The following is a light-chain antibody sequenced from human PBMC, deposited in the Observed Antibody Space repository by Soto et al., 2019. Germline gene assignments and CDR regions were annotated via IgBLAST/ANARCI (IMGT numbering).Light chain of an antibody. CDR1: QDISNY. J-gene: IGKJ4*01. CDR2: DAS. V-gene: IGKV1-33*01. Sequence: DIQMTQSPSSLSASVGDRVTITCQASQDISNYLNWYQQKPGKAPKLLIYDASNLETGVPSRFSGSGSGTDFTFTISSLQPEDIATYYCRQYDNLPPAFGGGTKVRSN. CDR3: RQYDNLPPA.